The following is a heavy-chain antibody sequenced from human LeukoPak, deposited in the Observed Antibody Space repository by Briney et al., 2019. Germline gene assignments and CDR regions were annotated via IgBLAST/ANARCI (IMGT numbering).Heavy chain of an antibody. CDR1: GFMFSDYC. J-gene: IGHJ6*03. CDR3: AKEGDRGEALYYYYMDV. CDR2: IWYDGSNI. Sequence: GGSLRLSCAASGFMFSDYCMHWVRQAPGKGLEWVAAIWYDGSNIFYAYSVKGRFTISRDNSKNALYLQMNRLRAEDTADYYCAKEGDRGEALYYYYMDVWGNGTTVTVSS. V-gene: IGHV3-33*06. D-gene: IGHD3-10*01.